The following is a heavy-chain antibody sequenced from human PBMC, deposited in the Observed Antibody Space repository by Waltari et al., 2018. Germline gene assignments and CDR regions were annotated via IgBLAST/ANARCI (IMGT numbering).Heavy chain of an antibody. CDR1: GGSISSSSYY. D-gene: IGHD3-10*01. CDR3: ASGAFGDGYKGNYYFDY. CDR2: IDYSGST. Sequence: QLQLQESGPGLVKPSETLSLTCIVSGGSISSSSYYWGWIRQPPGKGLEWIGSIDYSGSTYYNPSLKSRVTISVDTSKNQFSLKLSSVTAADTAVYYCASGAFGDGYKGNYYFDYWGQGTLVTVSS. V-gene: IGHV4-39*07. J-gene: IGHJ4*02.